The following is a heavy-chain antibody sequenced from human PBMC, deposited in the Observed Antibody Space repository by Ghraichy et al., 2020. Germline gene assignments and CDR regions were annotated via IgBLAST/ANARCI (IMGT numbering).Heavy chain of an antibody. V-gene: IGHV3-43*02. D-gene: IGHD5-18*01. CDR1: GFSIDDYA. J-gene: IGHJ6*03. CDR3: AKSNEGGYINGPYFYYYMDV. Sequence: GGSLRLSCVASGFSIDDYAMQWVRQVPGKGLEWVSVISGGGERTQYADSVKGRFTISRDNTKDSLYLQMTSLRPEDTGLYYCAKSNEGGYINGPYFYYYMDVWGKGTTVTVSS. CDR2: ISGGGERT.